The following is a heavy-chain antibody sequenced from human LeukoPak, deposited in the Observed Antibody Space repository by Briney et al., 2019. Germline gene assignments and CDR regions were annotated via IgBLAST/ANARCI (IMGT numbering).Heavy chain of an antibody. CDR3: ARDSYYDSSGYYSSEYFQH. Sequence: ASVKVSCKASGYTFTGYYMHWVRQAPGQGLEWMGWFNPNSGGTNYAQKFQGRVTMTRDTSISTAYMELSRLRSDDTAVYYCARDSYYDSSGYYSSEYFQHWGQGTLVTVSS. V-gene: IGHV1-2*02. J-gene: IGHJ1*01. CDR2: FNPNSGGT. CDR1: GYTFTGYY. D-gene: IGHD3-22*01.